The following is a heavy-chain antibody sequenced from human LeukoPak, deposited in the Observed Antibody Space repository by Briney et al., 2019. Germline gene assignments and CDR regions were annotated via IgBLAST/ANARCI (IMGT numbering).Heavy chain of an antibody. Sequence: QPGGSLRLSCAAAGFTSSNYAMNWVPQALGKGLEWVLAIGSGGGNTYYAASVKGRFTISRDKSRNTLYLQMNSLRAEDPAVYFCAKGHNTTMGSYYFDSWGQGTLVTVSS. D-gene: IGHD5-18*01. J-gene: IGHJ4*02. CDR3: AKGHNTTMGSYYFDS. CDR2: IGSGGGNT. CDR1: GFTSSNYA. V-gene: IGHV3-23*01.